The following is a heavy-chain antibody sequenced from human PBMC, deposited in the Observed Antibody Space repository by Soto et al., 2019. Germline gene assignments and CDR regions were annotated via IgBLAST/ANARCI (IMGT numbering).Heavy chain of an antibody. CDR1: GGTFSSYA. CDR3: ADVSHMGGSGSNDY. D-gene: IGHD3-10*01. CDR2: IIPIFGTA. V-gene: IGHV1-69*01. Sequence: QVQLVQSGADVKKPGSSVKVSCKASGGTFSSYAISWVRQAPGQGLEWMGGIIPIFGTANYAQKFQGRVTITADASTSPAYMEVSSLRSEDTAVYFCADVSHMGGSGSNDYWGQGTLVTVSS. J-gene: IGHJ4*02.